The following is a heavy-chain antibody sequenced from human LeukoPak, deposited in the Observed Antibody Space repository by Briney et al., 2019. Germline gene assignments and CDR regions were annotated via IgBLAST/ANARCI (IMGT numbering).Heavy chain of an antibody. Sequence: GSLRLSCAASGFMFSTYWMTWVRQAPGEGLEWVANIKPDGSETYYVDPVRGRFTISRDNAKNLLYLQMNSLRGEDTAVYYCGRFGYEAAVDLWGQGTLVTVS. CDR2: IKPDGSET. CDR3: GRFGYEAAVDL. V-gene: IGHV3-7*01. CDR1: GFMFSTYW. D-gene: IGHD6-13*01. J-gene: IGHJ4*02.